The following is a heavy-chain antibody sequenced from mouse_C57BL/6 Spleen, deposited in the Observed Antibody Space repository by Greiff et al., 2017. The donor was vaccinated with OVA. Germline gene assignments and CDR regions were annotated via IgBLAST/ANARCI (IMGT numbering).Heavy chain of an antibody. CDR1: GFTFSSYA. J-gene: IGHJ1*03. Sequence: DVQLQESGGGLVKPGGSLKLSCAASGFTFSSYAMSWVRQTPEKRLEWVATISDGGSYTYYPDNVKGRFTISRDNAKNNLYLQMSHLKSEDTAMYYCARFHGSYWYFDVWGTGTTVTVSS. D-gene: IGHD1-1*01. CDR2: ISDGGSYT. V-gene: IGHV5-4*01. CDR3: ARFHGSYWYFDV.